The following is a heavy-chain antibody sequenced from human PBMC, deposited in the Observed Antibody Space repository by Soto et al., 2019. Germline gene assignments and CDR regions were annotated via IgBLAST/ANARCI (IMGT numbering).Heavy chain of an antibody. CDR3: ARDVGGQSYMDV. D-gene: IGHD1-26*01. Sequence: GGSLRLSCAASGFTFSSYGMHWVRQAPGKGLEWVAVISYDGSNKYYADSVKGRFTISRDNSKNTLYLQMNSLRAEDTAVYYCARDVGGQSYMDVWGKGTTVTVSS. V-gene: IGHV3-30*03. J-gene: IGHJ6*04. CDR2: ISYDGSNK. CDR1: GFTFSSYG.